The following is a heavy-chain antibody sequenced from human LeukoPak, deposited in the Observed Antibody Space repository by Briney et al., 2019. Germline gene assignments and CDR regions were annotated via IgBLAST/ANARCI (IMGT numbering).Heavy chain of an antibody. CDR3: AKNKGATSSSIDY. CDR2: INHSGST. D-gene: IGHD1-26*01. J-gene: IGHJ4*02. Sequence: PSETLSLTCAVYGGSFSGYYWSWIRQPPGKGLEWIGEINHSGSTNYNPSLKSRVTISVDTSKNQFSLKLSSVTAADTAVYYCAKNKGATSSSIDYWGQGTLVTVSS. V-gene: IGHV4-34*01. CDR1: GGSFSGYY.